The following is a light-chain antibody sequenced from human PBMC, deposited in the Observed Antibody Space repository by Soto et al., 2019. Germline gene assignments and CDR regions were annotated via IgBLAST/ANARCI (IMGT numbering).Light chain of an antibody. CDR1: QSLLHSNGYNY. Sequence: DIVMTQSPLSLPVTPGEPASISCRSSQSLLHSNGYNYLDWYLQKPGQSPQLLIYLGSNRASGVPDRFSGSGAGTYFTLKISRGEAGDVGVYYCMQALHIPGIFGQGTKLEIK. V-gene: IGKV2-28*01. CDR3: MQALHIPGI. CDR2: LGS. J-gene: IGKJ2*01.